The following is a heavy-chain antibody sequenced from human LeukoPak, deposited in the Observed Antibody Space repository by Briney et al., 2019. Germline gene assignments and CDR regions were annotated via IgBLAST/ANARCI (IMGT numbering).Heavy chain of an antibody. D-gene: IGHD3-22*01. CDR1: GYTFPSYF. Sequence: ASVKVSCKASGYTFPSYFMHWVRQAPGQGLEWMGIINPTGGSTTYAQKFQGRVTMTRDTSTSTVYMELSSLRSDDTAVYYCAREWGLESSGYYYADWGQGTLVTVSS. V-gene: IGHV1-46*01. CDR3: AREWGLESSGYYYAD. CDR2: INPTGGST. J-gene: IGHJ4*02.